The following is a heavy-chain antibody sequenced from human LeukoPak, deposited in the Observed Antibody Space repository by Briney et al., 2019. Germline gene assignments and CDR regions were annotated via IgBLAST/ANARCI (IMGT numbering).Heavy chain of an antibody. V-gene: IGHV3-7*04. CDR2: INQDGSEK. CDR3: ARVRGPLGYCFDY. Sequence: PGGSLRLSCAASEFTFSNYWMSWVRQAPGKGLEWVANINQDGSEKYYVDSVKGRFTISRDNAKNSLYLQMNSLRAEDTAVYYCARVRGPLGYCFDYWGQGTLVTVSS. D-gene: IGHD3-10*01. J-gene: IGHJ4*02. CDR1: EFTFSNYW.